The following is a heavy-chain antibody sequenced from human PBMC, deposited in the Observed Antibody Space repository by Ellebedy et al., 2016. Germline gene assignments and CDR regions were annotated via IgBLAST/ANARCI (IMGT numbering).Heavy chain of an antibody. CDR3: ANVGGSGTYYNGY. CDR2: ISGSGERT. V-gene: IGHV3-23*01. D-gene: IGHD3-10*01. CDR1: GFTLNNYA. J-gene: IGHJ4*02. Sequence: GESLKISCAASGFTLNNYAMTWIRQAAGEGLEWVSAISGSGERTFYADSVKGRFTISRDNSKNRLYLQMSSLKVEDTATYYCANVGGSGTYYNGYWGQGTLVTVSS.